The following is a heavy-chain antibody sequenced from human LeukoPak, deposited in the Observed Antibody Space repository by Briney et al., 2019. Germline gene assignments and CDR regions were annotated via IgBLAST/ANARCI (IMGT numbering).Heavy chain of an antibody. CDR1: GFTFSGNW. D-gene: IGHD1-26*01. V-gene: IGHV3-74*01. J-gene: IGHJ6*02. Sequence: PGGSLRLSCAASGFTFSGNWMHWVRQAPGKGLVWVSRLDSDASITNYADSVKGRFTISSDNAKNTLYLQMNSLTAEDTAVYYCASGQYYSGYSYGMDGWGQGTTVTVSS. CDR3: ASGQYYSGYSYGMDG. CDR2: LDSDASIT.